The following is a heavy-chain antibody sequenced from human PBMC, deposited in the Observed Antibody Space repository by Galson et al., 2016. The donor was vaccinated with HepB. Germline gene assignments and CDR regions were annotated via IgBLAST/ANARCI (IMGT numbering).Heavy chain of an antibody. CDR3: AKGKGGSGYSGEDY. CDR2: ISGSGGRT. J-gene: IGHJ4*02. Sequence: SLRLSCAASGFTFSSYAMNWVRQAPGKGPEWVSGISGSGGRTHYADSVKGRFTISRDNSKNTLYLQMNGRRAEDTAVYFCAKGKGGSGYSGEDYWGQGTLVTVSS. D-gene: IGHD3-22*01. CDR1: GFTFSSYA. V-gene: IGHV3-23*01.